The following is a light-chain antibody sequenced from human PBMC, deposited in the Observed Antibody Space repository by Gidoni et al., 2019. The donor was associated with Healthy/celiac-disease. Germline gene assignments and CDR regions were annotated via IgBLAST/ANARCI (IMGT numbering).Light chain of an antibody. Sequence: SYDLTQPLSVSVSPGQTARITCSGDALPKQYAYWYQQKPGQAPVLVIYKDSERPSGIPERFSGSSSGKTVTLTISGVQAEDEADYYCQSADSSGTQVVFGGGTKLTVL. CDR1: ALPKQY. CDR2: KDS. V-gene: IGLV3-25*02. CDR3: QSADSSGTQVV. J-gene: IGLJ2*01.